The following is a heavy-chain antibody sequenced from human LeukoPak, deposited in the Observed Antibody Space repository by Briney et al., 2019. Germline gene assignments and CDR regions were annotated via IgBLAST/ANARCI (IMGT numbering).Heavy chain of an antibody. D-gene: IGHD6-6*01. CDR3: ARDREISARPGGWFDP. CDR1: GGTINNFA. Sequence: SVKVSCKVAGGTINNFAISWVRQAPGQGLEWMGGLSPVLATYAQKFQGRVTITADESTDTVYMELGSLTSEDTATYFCARDREISARPGGWFDPWAREPWSPSPQ. CDR2: LSPVLA. V-gene: IGHV1-69*13. J-gene: IGHJ5*02.